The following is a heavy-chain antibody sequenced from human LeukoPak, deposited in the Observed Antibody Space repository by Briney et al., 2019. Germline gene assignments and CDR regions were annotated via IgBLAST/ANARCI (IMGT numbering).Heavy chain of an antibody. CDR3: ARERHYYDSRYFDY. Sequence: SETLSLTCTVSGGSISSSSYYWGWIRQPPGKGLEWIGSIYYSGSTYYNPSLKSRVTISVDTSKNQFSLKLSSVIAADTAVYYCARERHYYDSRYFDYWGQGTLVTGSS. J-gene: IGHJ4*02. D-gene: IGHD3-22*01. CDR1: GGSISSSSYY. CDR2: IYYSGST. V-gene: IGHV4-39*07.